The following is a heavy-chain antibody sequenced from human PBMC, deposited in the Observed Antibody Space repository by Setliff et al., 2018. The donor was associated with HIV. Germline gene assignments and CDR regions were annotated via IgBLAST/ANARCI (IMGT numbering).Heavy chain of an antibody. CDR2: IFHSGDT. V-gene: IGHV4-31*03. CDR3: ATRPRIAARPFDY. J-gene: IGHJ4*02. Sequence: SETLSLTCSVSGVSVGSGDYYWHWIRQHPEKALEWIGYIFHSGDTYYNPSLKSRISMSVDTSKNQFSLELTSLTAADTAVSYCATRPRIAARPFDYWGQGMLVTVSS. CDR1: GVSVGSGDYY. D-gene: IGHD6-6*01.